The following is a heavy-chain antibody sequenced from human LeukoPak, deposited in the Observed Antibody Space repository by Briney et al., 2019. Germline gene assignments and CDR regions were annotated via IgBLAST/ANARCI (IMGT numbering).Heavy chain of an antibody. CDR3: ARDNGGWFDS. Sequence: GGSLRLSCVASEFIFSDYWMSWVRQAPGKGLEWVANIKQGGREEKYVGSVKGRFAISRDAAKSTLYLRMDSLSGDDTAVYYCARDNGGWFDSWGRGTLVTVSS. D-gene: IGHD3-10*01. V-gene: IGHV3-7*03. CDR1: EFIFSDYW. CDR2: IKQGGREE. J-gene: IGHJ5*01.